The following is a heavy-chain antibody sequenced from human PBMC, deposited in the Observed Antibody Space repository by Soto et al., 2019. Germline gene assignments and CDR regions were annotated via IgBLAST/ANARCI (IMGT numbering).Heavy chain of an antibody. V-gene: IGHV1-69*08. Sequence: QVQPVQSGAEVKKPGSSVKVSCKTSGGTSSSIAWVRQAPGQGLEWMGRSITTLGEATYAQKFQGRVTITADRSTTTAYMDLTSLRFEDTAVYFCAREGILYHLDYWGQGTLVNVSA. CDR2: SITTLGEA. D-gene: IGHD2-15*01. J-gene: IGHJ4*02. CDR3: AREGILYHLDY. CDR1: GGTSSS.